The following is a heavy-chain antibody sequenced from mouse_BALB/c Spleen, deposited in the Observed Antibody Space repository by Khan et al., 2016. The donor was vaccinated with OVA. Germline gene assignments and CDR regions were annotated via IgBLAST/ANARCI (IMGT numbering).Heavy chain of an antibody. CDR1: GYTFRSFG. CDR2: INTYTGEP. Sequence: QIQLVQSGPELKKPGETVKISCKASGYTFRSFGMNWVKQAPGKGLKWMGWINTYTGEPTYADDFKGRYVFSLETSASTAYLQINNLKKEDTATYFCARPPYFSYVMVYWGQGTSVTVSS. J-gene: IGHJ4*01. CDR3: ARPPYFSYVMVY. D-gene: IGHD2-10*01. V-gene: IGHV9-3-1*01.